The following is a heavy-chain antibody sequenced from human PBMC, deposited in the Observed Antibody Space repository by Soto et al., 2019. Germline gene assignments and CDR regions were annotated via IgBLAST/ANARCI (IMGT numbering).Heavy chain of an antibody. CDR2: ISSSSSTI. V-gene: IGHV3-48*01. CDR3: ARLQVYGDFSDAFDI. Sequence: GGSLRLSCAASGFTFSSYSMNWVRQAPGKGLEWVSYISSSSSTIYYADSVKGRFTISRDNAKNSLYLQMNSLRAEDTAVYYCARLQVYGDFSDAFDIWGQGTMVTVSS. J-gene: IGHJ3*02. D-gene: IGHD4-17*01. CDR1: GFTFSSYS.